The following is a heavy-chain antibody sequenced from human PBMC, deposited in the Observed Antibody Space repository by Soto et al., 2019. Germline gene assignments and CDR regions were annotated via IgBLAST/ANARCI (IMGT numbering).Heavy chain of an antibody. CDR2: ISFDGSNK. CDR3: ARGPSSLTRFDY. CDR1: GFTFSSYA. Sequence: GGSLRLSCGASGFTFSSYAMKWVRQAPGKGLEWVAVISFDGSNKYYADSVKGRFTISRDNSKNTLYLQMNSLRAEDTAVYFCARGPSSLTRFDYWGQGTLVTVSS. J-gene: IGHJ4*02. V-gene: IGHV3-30-3*01. D-gene: IGHD2-2*01.